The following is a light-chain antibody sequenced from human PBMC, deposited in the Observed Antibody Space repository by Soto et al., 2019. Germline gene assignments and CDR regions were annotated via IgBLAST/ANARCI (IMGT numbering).Light chain of an antibody. V-gene: IGKV4-1*01. CDR2: WAS. J-gene: IGKJ1*01. Sequence: DIVMTQSPDSLAVSLGERATINCKSSQSVLYSSNNKNYLAWYQQKPGQPPKLLIYWASTRESGVPDRFSGSGSGTDFTLTISSLQAEDVAVYYCQQYYSTPSWTFCQGTKVEIK. CDR3: QQYYSTPSWT. CDR1: QSVLYSSNNKNY.